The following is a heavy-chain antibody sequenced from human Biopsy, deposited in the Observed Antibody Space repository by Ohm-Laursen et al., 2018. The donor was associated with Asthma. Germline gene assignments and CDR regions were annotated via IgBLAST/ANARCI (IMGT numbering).Heavy chain of an antibody. CDR1: GGSFSSNY. CDR3: ARAIGTGDWYFDV. V-gene: IGHV4-4*03. J-gene: IGHJ2*01. CDR2: IYYSGST. Sequence: PGTLSLTCSVYGGSFSSNYWSWIRQTPGKGLEWIGEIYYSGSTNYHPSLKGRVTISVAKSKNQFSLRLTSVTAADTAVYYCARAIGTGDWYFDVWGRGTLVTVSS. D-gene: IGHD1-1*01.